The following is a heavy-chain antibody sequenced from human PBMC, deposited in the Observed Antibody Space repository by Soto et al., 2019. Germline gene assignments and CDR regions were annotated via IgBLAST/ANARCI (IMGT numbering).Heavy chain of an antibody. V-gene: IGHV1-8*01. Sequence: GASVKVSCKASGYTFTSYDINWVRQATGQGLEWMGWMNPNSGNTGYAQKFQGRVTMTRNTSISTAYMELSSLRSEDTAVYYCARGPGSWYYYYMDVWGKGTTVTVYS. CDR2: MNPNSGNT. CDR3: ARGPGSWYYYYMDV. CDR1: GYTFTSYD. D-gene: IGHD6-13*01. J-gene: IGHJ6*03.